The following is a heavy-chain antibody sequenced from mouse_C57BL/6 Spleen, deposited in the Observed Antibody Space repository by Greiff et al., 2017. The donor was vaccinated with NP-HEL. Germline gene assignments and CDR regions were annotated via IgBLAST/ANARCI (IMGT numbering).Heavy chain of an antibody. J-gene: IGHJ2*01. CDR1: GYAFSSSW. CDR2: IYPGDGDT. D-gene: IGHD2-1*01. CDR3: AMIYYGNYDDY. V-gene: IGHV1-82*01. Sequence: QVQLKQSGPELVKPGASVKISCKASGYAFSSSWMNWVKQRPGKGLEWIGRIYPGDGDTNYNGKFKGKATLTADKSSSTAYMQLSSLTSEDSAVYFCAMIYYGNYDDYWGQGTTLTVSS.